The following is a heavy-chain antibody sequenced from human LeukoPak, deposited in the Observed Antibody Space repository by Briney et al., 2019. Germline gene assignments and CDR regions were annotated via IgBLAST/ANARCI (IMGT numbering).Heavy chain of an antibody. CDR2: INAGNGNT. J-gene: IGHJ4*02. CDR1: GYTFTSYA. V-gene: IGHV1-3*01. D-gene: IGHD6-13*01. CDR3: AREKSIAAAGNGY. Sequence: ASVKVSCKASGYTFTSYAMHWVRQAPGQRLEWMGWINAGNGNTKYSQKFQGRVTITRDTSASTAYMELSSLRSEDTAVYYCAREKSIAAAGNGYRGQGTLVTVSS.